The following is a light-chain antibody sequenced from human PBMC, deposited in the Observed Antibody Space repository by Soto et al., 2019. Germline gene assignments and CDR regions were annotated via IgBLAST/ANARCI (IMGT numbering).Light chain of an antibody. V-gene: IGKV1-5*03. CDR2: MAS. J-gene: IGKJ5*01. Sequence: DIQLTQSPSTLSASVGDRVTITCRASQSITNWLAWYQQKPGKAPKVLIHMASSLKSGVPSRFSGSGSGTEFTLTITSLQPDDSATYYCHQSYDIPTFGQGTRLDIK. CDR3: HQSYDIPT. CDR1: QSITNW.